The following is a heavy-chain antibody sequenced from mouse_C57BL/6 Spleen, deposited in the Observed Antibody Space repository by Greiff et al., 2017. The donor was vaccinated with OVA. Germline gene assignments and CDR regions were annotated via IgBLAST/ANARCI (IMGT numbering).Heavy chain of an antibody. CDR2: IDPSDSYT. V-gene: IGHV1-69*01. J-gene: IGHJ4*01. CDR3: ARSGGSSDNYAMDY. D-gene: IGHD3-1*01. Sequence: QVQLQQPGAELVMPGASVKLSCKASGYTFTSYWMHWVKQRPGQGLEWIGEIDPSDSYTNYNQKFKGKSTLTVDKSSSTAYMQLSSLTSEDSAVYYGARSGGSSDNYAMDYWGQGTSVTVSS. CDR1: GYTFTSYW.